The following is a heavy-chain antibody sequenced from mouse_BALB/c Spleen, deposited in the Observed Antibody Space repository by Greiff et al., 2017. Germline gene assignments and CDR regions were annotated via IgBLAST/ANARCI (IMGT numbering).Heavy chain of an antibody. CDR2: ISSGGSYT. J-gene: IGHJ2*01. D-gene: IGHD4-1*01. CDR1: GFTFSSYT. CDR3: TRGLGNFDY. Sequence: EVKLVESGGGLVKPGGSLKLSCAASGFTFSSYTMSWVRQTPEKRLEWVATISSGGSYTYYPDSVKGRFTISRDNAKNTLYLQMSSLKSEDTAMYYCTRGLGNFDYWGQGTTLTVSS. V-gene: IGHV5-6-4*01.